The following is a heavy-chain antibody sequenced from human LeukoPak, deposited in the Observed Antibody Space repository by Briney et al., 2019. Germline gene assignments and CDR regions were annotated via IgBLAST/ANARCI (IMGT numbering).Heavy chain of an antibody. CDR2: ISHRGSII. V-gene: IGHV3-11*01. CDR3: ARVYAAFDL. J-gene: IGHJ4*02. D-gene: IGHD2-2*01. CDR1: GFILSDYY. Sequence: GGSLRLSCAVSGFILSDYYMSWLGQAPGKGRERGAYISHRGSIIFYADSVKGRFTMSRDKAKNSLYMQMNSLRGEGTVMNYCARVYAAFDLWGQGTLVSVSS.